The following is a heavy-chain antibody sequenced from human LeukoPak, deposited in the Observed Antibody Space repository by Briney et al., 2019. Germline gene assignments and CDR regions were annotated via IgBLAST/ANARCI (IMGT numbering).Heavy chain of an antibody. CDR2: IYYSGST. CDR3: ARDPSWHSGRYDY. V-gene: IGHV4-39*07. CDR1: GGSISSSSYY. J-gene: IGHJ4*02. D-gene: IGHD6-25*01. Sequence: SETLSLTCTVSGGSISSSSYYWGWIRQPPGKGLEWIGSIYYSGSTYYNPSLKSRVTISVDTSKNQFSLKLSSVTAADTAVYYCARDPSWHSGRYDYWGQGTLVTVSS.